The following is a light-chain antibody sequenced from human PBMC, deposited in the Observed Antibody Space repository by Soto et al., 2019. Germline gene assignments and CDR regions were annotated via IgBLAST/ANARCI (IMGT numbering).Light chain of an antibody. J-gene: IGLJ2*01. CDR3: SSYAGNNNVV. Sequence: QSALTQPPSASGSPGQSVTISCTGTSSDVGGYDYVSWHQHHPGKAPELMIYEVNKRPSGVPDRFSGSKSGNTASLTVSRLQAEDEADYYCSSYAGNNNVVFGGGTKVTVL. V-gene: IGLV2-8*01. CDR2: EVN. CDR1: SSDVGGYDY.